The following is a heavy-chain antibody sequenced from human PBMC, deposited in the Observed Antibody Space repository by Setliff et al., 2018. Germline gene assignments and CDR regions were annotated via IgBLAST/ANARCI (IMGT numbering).Heavy chain of an antibody. Sequence: GGSLRLSCAASGFTFSDHYMDWVRQAPGKGLEWVGRTRNKANSYTTEYAASVKGRFTISRDDSKNSLYLQMNSLKTEDTAVYYCAREPTVTTLDYWGQGTLVTVSS. CDR2: TRNKANSYTT. J-gene: IGHJ4*02. CDR3: AREPTVTTLDY. CDR1: GFTFSDHY. D-gene: IGHD4-4*01. V-gene: IGHV3-72*01.